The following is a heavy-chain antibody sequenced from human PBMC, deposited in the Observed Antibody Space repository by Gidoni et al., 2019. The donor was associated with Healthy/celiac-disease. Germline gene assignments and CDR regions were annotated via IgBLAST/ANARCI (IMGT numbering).Heavy chain of an antibody. Sequence: EVQLVESGGVVVQPGGSLRLSCAASGFTFADYAMHWVRQAPGKGLEWVSLMSWDGGSTYYADSVKGRFTISRDNSKNSLYLQMNSLRAEDTALYYCAKGRGYSYGYPLDYWGQGTLVTVSS. CDR3: AKGRGYSYGYPLDY. CDR2: MSWDGGST. D-gene: IGHD5-18*01. CDR1: GFTFADYA. J-gene: IGHJ4*02. V-gene: IGHV3-43D*03.